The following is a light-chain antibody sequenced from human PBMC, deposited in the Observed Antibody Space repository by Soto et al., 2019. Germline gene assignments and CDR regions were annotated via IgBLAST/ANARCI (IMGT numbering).Light chain of an antibody. Sequence: QSVLTQPPSVSGAPGQRVTISCTGSSSNIGAGYDVHWYQQLPGTAPKLLIYGNSNRPSGVPDRFSGSKSGTSASLANTGLQAEGEADYYCRSYDSSLRAVVFGGGTKLTLL. CDR2: GNS. J-gene: IGLJ2*01. V-gene: IGLV1-40*01. CDR1: SSNIGAGYD. CDR3: RSYDSSLRAVV.